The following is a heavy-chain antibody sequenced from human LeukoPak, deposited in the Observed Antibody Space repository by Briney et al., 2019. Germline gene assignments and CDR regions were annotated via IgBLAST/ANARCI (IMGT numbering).Heavy chain of an antibody. Sequence: PGGSLRLSCAASGFTFSSYAMSWVRQAPGKGLDWVSAISGSGDSTYYADSVKGRFTISSDKSKNTLYLQMNSLRTEDTAVYYCAKDVAYTFDYWGQGTLVTVSS. J-gene: IGHJ4*02. CDR2: ISGSGDST. CDR1: GFTFSSYA. D-gene: IGHD3-16*01. V-gene: IGHV3-23*01. CDR3: AKDVAYTFDY.